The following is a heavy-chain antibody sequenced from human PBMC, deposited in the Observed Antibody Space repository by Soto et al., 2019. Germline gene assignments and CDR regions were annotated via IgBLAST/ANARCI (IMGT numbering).Heavy chain of an antibody. J-gene: IGHJ4*02. D-gene: IGHD6-19*01. CDR3: ASLQTSGWYGVH. Sequence: ASVKVSCKASGYSFTGYYIHWLRQAPGQGLEWMGWIYPNSGDTKSAQKFQGRLTLTRDTSITTAYMELSSLRSDDTAIYYCASLQTSGWYGVHWGQGTTVTVSS. V-gene: IGHV1-2*02. CDR2: IYPNSGDT. CDR1: GYSFTGYY.